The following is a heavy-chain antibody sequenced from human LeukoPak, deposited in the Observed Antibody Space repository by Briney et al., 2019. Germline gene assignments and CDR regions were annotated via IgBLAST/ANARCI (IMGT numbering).Heavy chain of an antibody. Sequence: PGGSLRLSCAASGFAVSGNYMTWVRQAPGKGLEWVANIKQDGSEKYYVDSVKGRFTISRDNAKNPLYLQMNSLRAEDTAVYYCARDISKHWGYSYGSFEYYFDYWGQGTLVTVSS. CDR1: GFAVSGNY. CDR3: ARDISKHWGYSYGSFEYYFDY. J-gene: IGHJ4*02. D-gene: IGHD5-18*01. V-gene: IGHV3-7*01. CDR2: IKQDGSEK.